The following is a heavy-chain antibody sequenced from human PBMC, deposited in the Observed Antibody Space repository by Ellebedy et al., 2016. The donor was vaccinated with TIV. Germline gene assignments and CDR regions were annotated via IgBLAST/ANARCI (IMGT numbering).Heavy chain of an antibody. CDR2: INPSGTTT. Sequence: ASVKVSXXASGYTFTTYFMHWVRQAPGQGLEWMGMINPSGTTTSYAQKFQGRVTMTRDTSTNSVNMELSSLRSEDTAVYYCAREPPGHYYFDFWGQGILVTVSS. V-gene: IGHV1-46*01. CDR3: AREPPGHYYFDF. CDR1: GYTFTTYF. D-gene: IGHD1-14*01. J-gene: IGHJ4*02.